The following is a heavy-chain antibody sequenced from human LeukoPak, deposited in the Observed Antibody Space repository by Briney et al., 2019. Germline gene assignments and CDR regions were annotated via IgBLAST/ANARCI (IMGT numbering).Heavy chain of an antibody. J-gene: IGHJ5*02. CDR2: INSDGSIT. CDR1: GFTFSSYA. D-gene: IGHD6-13*01. V-gene: IGHV3-74*01. Sequence: GGSLRLSCAASGFTFSSYAMSWVREAPGKGLVRVSRINSDGSITSYADSVKGRFTISRDNAKHTLYLPMNSLRAEDTAVYYCARVLGASSSWSGIGWFDPWGQGTLVTVSS. CDR3: ARVLGASSSWSGIGWFDP.